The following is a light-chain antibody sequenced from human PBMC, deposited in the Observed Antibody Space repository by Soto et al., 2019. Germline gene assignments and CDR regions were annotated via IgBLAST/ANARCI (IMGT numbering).Light chain of an antibody. CDR1: ALPKQY. Sequence: SYELTQPPSVSVSPGQTARITCSGDALPKQYAYWYQQKPGQAPVLVIYKDSGRPSVIPERFSGSSSGTTVTLTISGVQAEDEADYYCQSADSSGGFRGVFGAGTKV. CDR2: KDS. J-gene: IGLJ1*01. V-gene: IGLV3-25*02. CDR3: QSADSSGGFRGV.